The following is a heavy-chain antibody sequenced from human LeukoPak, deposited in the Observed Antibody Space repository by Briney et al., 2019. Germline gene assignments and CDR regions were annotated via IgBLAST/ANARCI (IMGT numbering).Heavy chain of an antibody. J-gene: IGHJ5*02. CDR2: IYPGDSDT. Sequence: GESLKISCKGSGYSFTNYWIGWVRQMPGKGLEWMGIIYPGDSDTRYSPSFQGQVTISADKSISTAYLQWSSLKASDTAMYYCARHVGTYYDILTGYYPWGQGTLVTVSS. CDR1: GYSFTNYW. V-gene: IGHV5-51*01. CDR3: ARHVGTYYDILTGYYP. D-gene: IGHD3-9*01.